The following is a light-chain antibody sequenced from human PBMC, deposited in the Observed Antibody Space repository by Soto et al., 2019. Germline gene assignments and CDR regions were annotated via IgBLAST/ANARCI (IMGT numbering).Light chain of an antibody. CDR1: QGISNY. J-gene: IGKJ5*01. CDR3: QQYNNWPS. CDR2: DIS. Sequence: MTQSPSSLSASVGDRVTITCRASQGISNYLAWYQQRPGQAPRLLIYDISNRAAGVPARFSGSGSETEFTLTIRSLQSEDFAVYFCQQYNNWPSFGQGTRLEIK. V-gene: IGKV3-15*01.